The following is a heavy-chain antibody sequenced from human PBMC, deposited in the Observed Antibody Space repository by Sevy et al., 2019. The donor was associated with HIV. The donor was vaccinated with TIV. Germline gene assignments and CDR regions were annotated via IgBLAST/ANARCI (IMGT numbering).Heavy chain of an antibody. Sequence: GGSLRLSCAASGFTLTSYTMNWVRQAPGKGLEWVASISATGGRTHYADSVKGRFTISRDVSKGTLYLQMNSLTAEDTAIFYCAKTLQKLPFHPHYFDYWGQGTLVTVSS. CDR2: ISATGGRT. D-gene: IGHD2-21*02. CDR3: AKTLQKLPFHPHYFDY. CDR1: GFTLTSYT. J-gene: IGHJ4*02. V-gene: IGHV3-23*01.